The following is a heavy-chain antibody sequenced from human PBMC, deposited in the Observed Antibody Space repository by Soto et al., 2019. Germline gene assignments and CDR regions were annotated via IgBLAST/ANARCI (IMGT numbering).Heavy chain of an antibody. J-gene: IGHJ4*02. Sequence: QITLKESGPTLVKPTQTLTLTCTFSGFSLTTDRVGVGWIRQPPGEALEWLAVIYWDDSKTYRPSLESRLTITKDTSKXXVALTMTNMDSLDTATYYCAHAYGGRSLYWGQGTLVTVSS. CDR1: GFSLTTDRVG. V-gene: IGHV2-5*02. CDR2: IYWDDSK. D-gene: IGHD1-26*01. CDR3: AHAYGGRSLY.